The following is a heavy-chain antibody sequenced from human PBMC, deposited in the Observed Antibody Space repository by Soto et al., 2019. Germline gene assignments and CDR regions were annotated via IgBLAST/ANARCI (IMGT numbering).Heavy chain of an antibody. D-gene: IGHD3-16*01. CDR1: DFTFRNSW. CDR3: FGGNGGPQ. J-gene: IGHJ4*02. V-gene: IGHV3-7*03. CDR2: IKPDGSVT. Sequence: PGGSLRLSCSTSDFTFRNSWMNWVRQAPGKGLEWVANIKPDGSVTNYEDSVKGRFTISRDNVRNLVSLQMNSLRVEDTAVYFCFGGNGGPQWGQGTLVTVSS.